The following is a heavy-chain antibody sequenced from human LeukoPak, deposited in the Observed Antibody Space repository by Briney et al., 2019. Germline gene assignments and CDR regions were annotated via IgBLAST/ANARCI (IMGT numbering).Heavy chain of an antibody. CDR1: GGTFSSYA. Sequence: SVKLSCKASGGTFSSYAISWVRQAPGQGLEWMGGIIPIFGTANYAQKFQGRVTITTDESTGTAYMELSSLRSEDAAVYYCARDGCSGGSCYSDAFDIWGQGTMVTVSS. D-gene: IGHD2-15*01. J-gene: IGHJ3*02. CDR3: ARDGCSGGSCYSDAFDI. V-gene: IGHV1-69*05. CDR2: IIPIFGTA.